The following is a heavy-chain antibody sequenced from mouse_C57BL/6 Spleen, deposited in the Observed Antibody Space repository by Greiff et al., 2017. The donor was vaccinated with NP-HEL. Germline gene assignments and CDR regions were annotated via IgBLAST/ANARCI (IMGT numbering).Heavy chain of an antibody. CDR2: IRSKSSNYAT. J-gene: IGHJ4*01. CDR1: GFTFNTYA. CDR3: VRGGGDYDDYAMDY. D-gene: IGHD2-4*01. Sequence: DVKLQESGGGLVQPKGSLKLSCAASGFTFNTYAMHWVRQAPGKGLEWVARIRSKSSNYATYYADSVKDRFTISRDDYKSMLYLQMNNLKTEDTAMYYFVRGGGDYDDYAMDYWGQGTSVTVSS. V-gene: IGHV10-3*01.